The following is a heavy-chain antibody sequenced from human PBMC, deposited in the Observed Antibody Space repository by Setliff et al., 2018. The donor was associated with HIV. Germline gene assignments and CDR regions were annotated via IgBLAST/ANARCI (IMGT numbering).Heavy chain of an antibody. Sequence: SETLSLTCAVSGYSIISSGWWHWVRQSPGKGLEWLGEISPSGTTNYNPSLESRVTMSMDNSENQFSLKLTSVTAADAAVYYCARGLVSVRTSFIFDYWGLGTLVTVSS. D-gene: IGHD2-2*01. CDR3: ARGLVSVRTSFIFDY. CDR2: ISPSGTT. J-gene: IGHJ4*02. V-gene: IGHV4-4*02. CDR1: GYSIISSGW.